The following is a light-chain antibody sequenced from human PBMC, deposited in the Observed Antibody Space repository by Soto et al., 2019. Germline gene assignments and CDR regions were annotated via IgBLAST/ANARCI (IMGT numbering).Light chain of an antibody. Sequence: DIQMTQSPSTLSASLGDSVTISCRASLSIDTWLAWYQQKPCKVSKLLIYDASNLQAGGPSKCSGTASGSDFTFTISSLQPEDNATYYCQHYETLPLTFGGGTKVDIK. CDR3: QHYETLPLT. V-gene: IGKV1-5*01. CDR2: DAS. CDR1: LSIDTW. J-gene: IGKJ4*01.